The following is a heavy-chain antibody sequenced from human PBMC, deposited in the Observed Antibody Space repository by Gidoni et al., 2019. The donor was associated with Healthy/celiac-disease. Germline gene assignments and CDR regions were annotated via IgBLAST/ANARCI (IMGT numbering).Heavy chain of an antibody. D-gene: IGHD3-3*01. CDR3: ARLKEEWLLDY. CDR1: GGSISSSSYY. CDR2: IYYSGST. J-gene: IGHJ4*02. Sequence: QLQLQESGPGLVKPSETLSLTCTVSGGSISSSSYYWGWIRQPPGKGLEWIGSIYYSGSTYYNPSLKSRVTISVDTSKNQFSLKLSSVTAADTAVYYCARLKEEWLLDYWGQGTLVTVSS. V-gene: IGHV4-39*01.